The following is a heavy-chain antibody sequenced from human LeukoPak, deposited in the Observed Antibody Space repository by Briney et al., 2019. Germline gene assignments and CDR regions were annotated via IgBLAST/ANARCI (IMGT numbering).Heavy chain of an antibody. V-gene: IGHV4-59*01. CDR1: GGSISSYY. CDR3: ARKKGGGYSAFDI. CDR2: IYYSGST. Sequence: SETLSLTCTVSGGSISSYYWSWIRQPPGKGLEWIGYIYYSGSTNYNPSLKSRVTISVDTSKNQFSLKLSSVTAADTAVYYCARKKGGGYSAFDIWGQGTMVTVSS. D-gene: IGHD1-26*01. J-gene: IGHJ3*02.